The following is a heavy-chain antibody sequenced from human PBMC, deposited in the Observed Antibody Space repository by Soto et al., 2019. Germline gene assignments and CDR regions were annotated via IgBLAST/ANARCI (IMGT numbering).Heavy chain of an antibody. CDR3: ARGRGRLFGAVYYNCAMDV. Sequence: SETLSLTCVVSGGSFNDYYWSWLRQSPGKGLEWIGEINHRGSTIYNPSLKSRVTISVDTSKTQFSLKLSSVTAADTAMYYCARGRGRLFGAVYYNCAMDVWGPGXTVTVYS. D-gene: IGHD3-3*01. V-gene: IGHV4-34*01. J-gene: IGHJ6*02. CDR1: GGSFNDYY. CDR2: INHRGST.